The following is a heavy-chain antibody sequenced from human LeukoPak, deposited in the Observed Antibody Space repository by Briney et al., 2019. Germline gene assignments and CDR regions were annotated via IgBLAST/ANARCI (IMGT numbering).Heavy chain of an antibody. Sequence: SETLSLTCAVSGYSISSGYYWGWIRQPPGKGLEWIGSIYHSGSTYYNPSLKSRVTISVDTSKNQFSLKLSSVTAADTAVYYCARQWSIPGIAAGMDSFLDYWGQGTLVTVSS. CDR2: IYHSGST. D-gene: IGHD6-13*01. J-gene: IGHJ4*02. V-gene: IGHV4-38-2*01. CDR1: GYSISSGYY. CDR3: ARQWSIPGIAAGMDSFLDY.